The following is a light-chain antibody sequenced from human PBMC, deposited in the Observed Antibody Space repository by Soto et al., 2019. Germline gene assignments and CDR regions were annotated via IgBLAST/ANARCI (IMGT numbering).Light chain of an antibody. CDR1: QGISNY. J-gene: IGKJ3*01. Sequence: DIQMTQSTSSLSASVGDRVTITCRASQGISNYLAWYQQKPGKVPKLLIYAASTLQSGVPPRFSGSGSGTDCTLTISSLQPEDVATYDCQKYNSAPFTFGPGTQVDIK. V-gene: IGKV1-27*01. CDR2: AAS. CDR3: QKYNSAPFT.